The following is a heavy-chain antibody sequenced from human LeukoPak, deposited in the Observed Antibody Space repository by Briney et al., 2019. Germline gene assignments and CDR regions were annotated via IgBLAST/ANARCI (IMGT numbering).Heavy chain of an antibody. CDR3: ARDPRYYYGSGVDF. J-gene: IGHJ4*02. CDR2: INPNSGGT. V-gene: IGHV1-2*02. D-gene: IGHD3-10*01. Sequence: ASVKVSCKASGYTFTGYYMHWVRQPPGQGLEWMGWINPNSGGTNYAQKFQGRVTMTRDTSISTAYMELSRLRSDDTAVYYCARDPRYYYGSGVDFWGQGTLVTVSS. CDR1: GYTFTGYY.